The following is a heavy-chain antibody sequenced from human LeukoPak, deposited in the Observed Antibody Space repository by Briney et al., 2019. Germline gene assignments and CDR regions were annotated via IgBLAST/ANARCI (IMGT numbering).Heavy chain of an antibody. CDR3: ARDLGGLDY. Sequence: ASVKVSCKASGYTFTSSGISWVRKAPGQGLGWMGWISAYNGNTNYAQKLQGRVTMTRDTSTSTVYMELSSLRSEDTAVYYCARDLGGLDYWGQGTLVTVSS. V-gene: IGHV1-18*01. J-gene: IGHJ4*02. CDR1: GYTFTSSG. CDR2: ISAYNGNT.